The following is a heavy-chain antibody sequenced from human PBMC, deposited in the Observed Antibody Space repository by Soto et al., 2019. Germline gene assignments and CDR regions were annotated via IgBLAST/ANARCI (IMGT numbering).Heavy chain of an antibody. CDR3: AKAGGGAAAGQYYFDY. D-gene: IGHD6-13*01. CDR1: GFTFSSYA. J-gene: IGHJ4*02. Sequence: VQLLESGGGLVQPGGSLRLSCAASGFTFSSYAMSWVRQAPGKGLEWVSAISGSGGSTYYADSVKGRFTISRDNSKNTLYLQMNSLRAEDTAVYYCAKAGGGAAAGQYYFDYWGQGTLVTVSS. V-gene: IGHV3-23*01. CDR2: ISGSGGST.